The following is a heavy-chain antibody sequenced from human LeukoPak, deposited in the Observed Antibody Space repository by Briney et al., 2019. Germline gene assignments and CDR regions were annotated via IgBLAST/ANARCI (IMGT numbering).Heavy chain of an antibody. CDR2: IKQDGSEK. CDR1: GFTFSSYW. J-gene: IGHJ4*02. Sequence: GGSLRLSCAASGFTFSSYWMSWVRQAPGKGLEWVANIKQDGSEKYYVDSVKGRFTISRDNAKNSLYLQMNSLRAEDTAVYYCARDLIMVRGVIRYFDYWGQGTLVTVSS. CDR3: ARDLIMVRGVIRYFDY. D-gene: IGHD3-10*01. V-gene: IGHV3-7*01.